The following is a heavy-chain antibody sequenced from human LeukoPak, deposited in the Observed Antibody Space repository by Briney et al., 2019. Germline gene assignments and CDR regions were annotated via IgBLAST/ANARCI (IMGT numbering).Heavy chain of an antibody. CDR1: GFTFETFW. Sequence: GGSLRLSCVASGFTFETFWMSWIRQAPGKGLEWVASINHSGNVNYYVDSVKGRFTISRDNAKNSLYLQMSNLRAEDTAVYFCARGGGLDVWGQGATVTVSS. J-gene: IGHJ6*02. V-gene: IGHV3-7*03. CDR3: ARGGGLDV. CDR2: INHSGNVN. D-gene: IGHD3-16*01.